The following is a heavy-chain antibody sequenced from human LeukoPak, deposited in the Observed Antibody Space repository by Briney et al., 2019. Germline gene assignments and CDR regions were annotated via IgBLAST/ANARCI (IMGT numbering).Heavy chain of an antibody. J-gene: IGHJ6*02. CDR3: AKDDADRYSSTYYYYYGMDV. D-gene: IGHD6-13*01. CDR2: ISGSGGST. Sequence: HPGGSLRLSCAASGFTFSSYAMSWVRQAPGKGLEWVSAISGSGGSTYYADSVKGRFTISRDNSKNTLYLQMNSLRAEDTAVYYCAKDDADRYSSTYYYYYGMDVWGQGTTVTVSS. V-gene: IGHV3-23*01. CDR1: GFTFSSYA.